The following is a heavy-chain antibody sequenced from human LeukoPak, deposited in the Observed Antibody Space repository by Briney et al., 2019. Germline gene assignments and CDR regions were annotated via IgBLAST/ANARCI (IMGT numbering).Heavy chain of an antibody. J-gene: IGHJ4*02. Sequence: GESLKISFKGSGYSFTNYWIGWVRLMPGKGLEWMGIIYPGDSDTRYSPSFQGQVTISADKSISTAYLQWSSLKASDSAMYFCARRDSSSWYFDYWGQGTLVTVSS. D-gene: IGHD6-13*01. V-gene: IGHV5-51*01. CDR3: ARRDSSSWYFDY. CDR2: IYPGDSDT. CDR1: GYSFTNYW.